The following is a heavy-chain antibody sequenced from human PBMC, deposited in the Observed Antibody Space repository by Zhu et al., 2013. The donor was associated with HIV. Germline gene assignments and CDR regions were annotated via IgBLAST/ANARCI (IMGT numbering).Heavy chain of an antibody. D-gene: IGHD6-25*01. CDR2: IYYSGST. V-gene: IGHV4-30-4*01. CDR3: ARDVSDSRLRGNWFDP. Sequence: QVQLQESGPGLVKPSQTLSLTCTVSGGSISSGDYYWSWIRQPPGKGLEWIGYIYYSGSTYYNPSLKSRVTISVDTSKNQFSLKLSSVTAADTAVYYCARDVSDSRLRGNWFDPWGQGTLVTVSS. CDR1: GGSISSGDYY. J-gene: IGHJ5*02.